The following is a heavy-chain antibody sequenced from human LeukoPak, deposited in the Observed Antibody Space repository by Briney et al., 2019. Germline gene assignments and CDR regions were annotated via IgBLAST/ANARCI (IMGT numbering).Heavy chain of an antibody. CDR1: GFTFSSYA. D-gene: IGHD2-15*01. J-gene: IGHJ6*02. Sequence: GRSLRLSCAASGFTFSSYAMHWVRQAPGKGLEWVAVISYDGSNKYYADSVKGRFTISRDNSKNTLYLQMNSLRAEDTAVYYSARDLAYWYYYYYGMDVWGQGTRSPSP. CDR2: ISYDGSNK. CDR3: ARDLAYWYYYYYGMDV. V-gene: IGHV3-30*04.